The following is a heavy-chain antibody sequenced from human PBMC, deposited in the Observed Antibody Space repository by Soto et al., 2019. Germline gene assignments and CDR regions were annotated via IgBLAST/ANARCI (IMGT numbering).Heavy chain of an antibody. V-gene: IGHV1-18*01. CDR2: ISAYNGNT. CDR1: GYTFTSYG. J-gene: IGHJ6*03. D-gene: IGHD2-8*01. Sequence: ASVKVSCKASGYTFTSYGISWVRQAPGQGLEWMGWISAYNGNTNYAQKLQGRVTMTTDTSTSTAYMELRSLRSDDTAVYYCARLGYCTNGVCYRGGNDMDVWGKGITVTVS. CDR3: ARLGYCTNGVCYRGGNDMDV.